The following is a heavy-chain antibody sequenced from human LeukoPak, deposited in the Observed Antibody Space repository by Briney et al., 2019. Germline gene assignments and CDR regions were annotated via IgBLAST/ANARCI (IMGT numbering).Heavy chain of an antibody. V-gene: IGHV5-51*01. CDR1: GYSFNTYW. CDR3: TRLVGGNTADY. J-gene: IGHJ4*02. D-gene: IGHD1-26*01. Sequence: GESLKISCKGSGYSFNTYWIGWVRQLPGKGLEWMGIIYPGDSDTRYSPSFQGQVTISADKSISTSYLQWSSLKASDSAMYYCTRLVGGNTADYWGQGTLVTVSS. CDR2: IYPGDSDT.